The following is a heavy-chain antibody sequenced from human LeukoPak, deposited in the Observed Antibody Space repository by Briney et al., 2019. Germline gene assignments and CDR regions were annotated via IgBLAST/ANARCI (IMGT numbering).Heavy chain of an antibody. V-gene: IGHV3-48*01. Sequence: GGSLRLSCAASGFIFSSYAMSWVRQAPGKGLEWVSYISSRSSTIYYADSVKGRFTISRDNAKNSLYLQMNSLRAEDTAVYYCARAEYSSSSSPFDYWGQGTLVTVSS. D-gene: IGHD6-6*01. J-gene: IGHJ4*02. CDR1: GFIFSSYA. CDR3: ARAEYSSSSSPFDY. CDR2: ISSRSSTI.